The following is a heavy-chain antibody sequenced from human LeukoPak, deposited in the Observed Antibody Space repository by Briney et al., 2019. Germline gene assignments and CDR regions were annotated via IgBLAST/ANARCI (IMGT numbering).Heavy chain of an antibody. CDR2: IKQDGSEK. Sequence: PGGSLSLSCAASGFTFSSYWMSWVRQAPGKGLEWVANIKQDGSEKYYVDSVKGRFTISRDNAKNSLYLQMNSLRAEDTAVYYCARDEGIAAAGTPFDYWGQGTLVTVSS. J-gene: IGHJ4*02. CDR1: GFTFSSYW. CDR3: ARDEGIAAAGTPFDY. D-gene: IGHD6-13*01. V-gene: IGHV3-7*01.